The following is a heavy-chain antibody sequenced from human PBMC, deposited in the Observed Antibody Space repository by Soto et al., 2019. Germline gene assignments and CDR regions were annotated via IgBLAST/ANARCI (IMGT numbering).Heavy chain of an antibody. J-gene: IGHJ4*02. V-gene: IGHV4-34*01. CDR3: ASVSLHDYSIQYYFDY. Sequence: PSETLSLTCAVYGGSFSGYYWSWIRQPPGKGLEWIGEINHSGSTNYNPSLKSRVTISVDTSKNQFSLKLSSVTAADTAVYYCASVSLHDYSIQYYFDYWGQGTLVTVSS. CDR2: INHSGST. CDR1: GGSFSGYY. D-gene: IGHD4-4*01.